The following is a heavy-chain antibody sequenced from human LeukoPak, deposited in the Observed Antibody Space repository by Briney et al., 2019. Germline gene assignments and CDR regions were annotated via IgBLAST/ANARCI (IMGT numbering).Heavy chain of an antibody. J-gene: IGHJ6*03. CDR2: IYYSGST. V-gene: IGHV4-61*08. CDR3: ARVDIGSPYYYYYMDV. D-gene: IGHD2-2*03. Sequence: KPSETLSLTCTVSGGSISSGDYYWSWIRQPPGKGLEWIGYIYYSGSTNYNPSLKSRVTISVDTSKNQFSLKLSSVTAADTAVYYCARVDIGSPYYYYYMDVWGKGTTVTVSS. CDR1: GGSISSGDYY.